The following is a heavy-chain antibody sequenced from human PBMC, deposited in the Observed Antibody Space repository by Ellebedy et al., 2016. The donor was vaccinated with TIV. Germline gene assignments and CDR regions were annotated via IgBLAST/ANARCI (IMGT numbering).Heavy chain of an antibody. CDR2: ITSGGDTI. V-gene: IGHV3-48*03. J-gene: IGHJ3*01. Sequence: GESLKISCAASGFTFSNFDMNWVRQAPGRGLEWISYITSGGDTIYYADSVKGRFTISRDNVRNSLYLQVNSLRAEETAIYYCARPLYDSAGFPNWGQGTMVTVSS. D-gene: IGHD3-22*01. CDR1: GFTFSNFD. CDR3: ARPLYDSAGFPN.